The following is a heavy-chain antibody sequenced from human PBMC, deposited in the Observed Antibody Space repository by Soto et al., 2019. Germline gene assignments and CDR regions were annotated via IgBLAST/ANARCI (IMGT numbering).Heavy chain of an antibody. CDR2: ISSSGSTI. J-gene: IGHJ4*02. V-gene: IGHV3-48*03. CDR1: GFTFSSYE. D-gene: IGHD3-3*01. CDR3: ARGFPFYEFWSGSTPQSYFEY. Sequence: GSLSLSCAASGFTFSSYEMNWVRQAPGKGLEWLSYISSSGSTIYYADSVKGRFTISRDNAKNSLYLQMNSLRAEDTAVYYCARGFPFYEFWSGSTPQSYFEYWGQGTLVTVSS.